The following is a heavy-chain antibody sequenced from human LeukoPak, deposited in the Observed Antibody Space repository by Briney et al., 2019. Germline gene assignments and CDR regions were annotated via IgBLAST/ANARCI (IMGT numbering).Heavy chain of an antibody. J-gene: IGHJ6*03. CDR2: LLYDGNTK. V-gene: IGHV3-33*01. D-gene: IGHD1-14*01. CDR1: GFSLSSYG. CDR3: ARDHRPEIQYYYMDV. Sequence: AGGSLRLSCAASGFSLSSYGMHWVRQAPGKGLEWVAALLYDGNTKHYADSVKGRFTISRDISKNTFYLQMNSLTAEDTAVYYCARDHRPEIQYYYMDVWGKGTTVAVSS.